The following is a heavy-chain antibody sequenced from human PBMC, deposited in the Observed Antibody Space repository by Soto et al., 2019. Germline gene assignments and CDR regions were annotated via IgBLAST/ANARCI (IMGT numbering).Heavy chain of an antibody. CDR1: GGSISSSSYY. CDR3: ATCSGGSCYGHDAFDI. D-gene: IGHD2-15*01. V-gene: IGHV4-39*01. Sequence: QLQLQESGPGLVKPSETLSLTCTVSGGSISSSSYYWGWIRQPPGKGLEWIGSIYYSGSTYYNPSLNSRVTISVDTSKNQFSLKLSSVTAADTAVYYCATCSGGSCYGHDAFDIWGQGTMVTVSS. J-gene: IGHJ3*02. CDR2: IYYSGST.